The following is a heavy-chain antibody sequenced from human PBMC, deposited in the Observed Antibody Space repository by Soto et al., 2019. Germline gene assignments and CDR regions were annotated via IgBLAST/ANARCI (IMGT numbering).Heavy chain of an antibody. CDR2: INHRGSL. CDR1: GGSMTSGDQY. Sequence: ASETLSLTWTVTGGSMTSGDQYWTWIRHRPGEGLEWFGYINHRGSLYYNPSLKSRVSMSVDTSKNQFSLNLSSVTAADTAVYYCARELPQRQGRNMDVWGQGTTVTVSS. D-gene: IGHD1-1*01. V-gene: IGHV4-31*02. CDR3: ARELPQRQGRNMDV. J-gene: IGHJ6*02.